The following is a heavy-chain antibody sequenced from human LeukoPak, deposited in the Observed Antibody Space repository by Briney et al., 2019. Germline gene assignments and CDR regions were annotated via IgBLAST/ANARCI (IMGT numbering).Heavy chain of an antibody. CDR1: GFTFDDYA. V-gene: IGHV3-9*01. J-gene: IGHJ4*02. D-gene: IGHD5-18*01. CDR3: AKDKYSYGSTFDY. CDR2: ISWNSGSI. Sequence: GRSLRLFCAASGFTFDDYAMHWVRQAPGKGLEWVSGISWNSGSIGYADSVKGRFTISRDNAKNSLYLQMNSLRAEDTALYYCAKDKYSYGSTFDYWGQGTLVTVSS.